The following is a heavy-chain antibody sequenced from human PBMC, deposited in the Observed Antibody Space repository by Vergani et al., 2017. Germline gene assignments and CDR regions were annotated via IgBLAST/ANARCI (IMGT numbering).Heavy chain of an antibody. Sequence: QLQLQESDPGLVKPSETLSLTCTVSGGSIRSTFYYWGWIRQPPGKGLEWIGTIYYSGSTYYNLSLKSRVTISVDTSKNQFSLKLNSVTAADTAVYYCARHKEQLVPGNYYYYYYMDVGGQGTTVTVSS. D-gene: IGHD6-13*01. V-gene: IGHV4-39*01. CDR2: IYYSGST. CDR3: ARHKEQLVPGNYYYYYYMDV. CDR1: GGSIRSTFYY. J-gene: IGHJ6*03.